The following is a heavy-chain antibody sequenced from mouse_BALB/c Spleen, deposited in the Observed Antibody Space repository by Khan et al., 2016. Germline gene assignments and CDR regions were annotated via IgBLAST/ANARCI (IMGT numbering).Heavy chain of an antibody. Sequence: VQLQQSGAELVKSGASVKLSCTATGFTITDTNMHWLKQWPEKSLEWIGRIDPPNGSSSYNPKFQGKATITADTSSNTAYLQLSSLTSEDTAVYYGASRAGKWGQGTTVTVSS. CDR1: GFTITDTN. J-gene: IGHJ2*01. CDR3: ASRAGK. V-gene: IGHV14-3*02. CDR2: IDPPNGSS. D-gene: IGHD3-3*01.